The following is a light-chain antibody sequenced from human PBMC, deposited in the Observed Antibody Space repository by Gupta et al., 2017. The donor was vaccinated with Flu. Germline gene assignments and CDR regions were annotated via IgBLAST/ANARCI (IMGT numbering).Light chain of an antibody. V-gene: IGKV3-15*01. CDR1: QGITTN. CDR2: GAS. J-gene: IGKJ1*01. Sequence: EPVMTQSPASLSVSPGESATLPCRPSQGITTNLAWFQQRPGQPPRLLIFGASNRDNAAPGRFSGSGAAKVFILTSSRPQYEDSAVYYRKEDYDLLTFGQGTKVEIK. CDR3: KEDYDLLT.